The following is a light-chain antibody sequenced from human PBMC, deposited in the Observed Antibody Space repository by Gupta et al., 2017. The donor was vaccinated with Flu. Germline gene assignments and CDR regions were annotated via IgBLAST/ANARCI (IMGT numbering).Light chain of an antibody. CDR1: SSDIGSYKY. CDR3: SSCTSSSTLV. Sequence: QSALPQLASVSRSPGQSPTISCTGTSSDIGSYKYVSWYQQHPGKAPQLLIYDVTNRPSGGSTRFSASKSGDTASLTISGLQAEDEADYYCSSCTSSSTLVFGGGTRLTVL. CDR2: DVT. V-gene: IGLV2-14*01. J-gene: IGLJ2*01.